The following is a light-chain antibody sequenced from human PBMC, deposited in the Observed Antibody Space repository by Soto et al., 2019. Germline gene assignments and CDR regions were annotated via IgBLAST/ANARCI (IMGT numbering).Light chain of an antibody. V-gene: IGLV1-44*01. CDR2: SNN. Sequence: QSALTQPPSASGTPGQRVTISCSGSSSNIGSNTVNWYQQLPGTAPKLLIYSNNQRPSGVPDRFSGSKSGTSASLAISGLQSEDEADYYCAAWDDSLNYVFGTGTKVTV. CDR1: SSNIGSNT. J-gene: IGLJ1*01. CDR3: AAWDDSLNYV.